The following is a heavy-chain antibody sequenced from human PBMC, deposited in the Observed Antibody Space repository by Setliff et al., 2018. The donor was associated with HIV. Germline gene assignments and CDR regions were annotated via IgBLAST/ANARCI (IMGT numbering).Heavy chain of an antibody. CDR2: INSVNGNT. D-gene: IGHD5-18*01. V-gene: IGHV1-3*01. CDR3: TRAEYSYGYDRWDWYFDL. CDR1: RYTFTSYA. Sequence: ASVKVSCKASRYTFTSYAMHWVRQAPGQRLEWMGWINSVNGNTKYSQKFQGRVTITRDTSASTAYMELSSLRSEDTAVYYCTRAEYSYGYDRWDWYFDLWGRGTLVTVSS. J-gene: IGHJ2*01.